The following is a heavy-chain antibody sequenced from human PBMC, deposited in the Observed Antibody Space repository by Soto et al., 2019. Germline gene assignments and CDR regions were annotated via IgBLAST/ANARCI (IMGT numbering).Heavy chain of an antibody. CDR3: ARDSTVTTSRDYFDY. Sequence: ASVTVSCKASGYTFTSYAMHWVRQAPGQRLEWMGWINAGNGNTKYSQKFQGRVTITRDTSASTAYMELSSLRSEDTAVYYCARDSTVTTSRDYFDYWGQGTLVTVSS. CDR1: GYTFTSYA. D-gene: IGHD4-17*01. J-gene: IGHJ4*02. CDR2: INAGNGNT. V-gene: IGHV1-3*01.